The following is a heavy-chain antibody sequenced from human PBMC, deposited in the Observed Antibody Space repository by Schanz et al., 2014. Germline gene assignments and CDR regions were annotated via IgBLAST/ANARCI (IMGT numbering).Heavy chain of an antibody. D-gene: IGHD6-13*01. CDR3: AREQIMAAAGRGDY. CDR1: GFTFSDYY. J-gene: IGHJ4*01. CDR2: ISGTTTYT. Sequence: QVQLVESGGGLVKPGGSLRLSCAASGFTFSDYYMSWIRQAPGKGLEWVSYISGTTTYTNYADSVKGRFTISRDNAKNTLYHQMTIRRAGDTAVYYCAREQIMAAAGRGDYWGHGTLVTVSS. V-gene: IGHV3-11*05.